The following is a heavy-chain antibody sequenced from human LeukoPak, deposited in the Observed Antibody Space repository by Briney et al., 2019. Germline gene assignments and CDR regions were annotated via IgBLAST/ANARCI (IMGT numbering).Heavy chain of an antibody. D-gene: IGHD3-16*01. CDR3: ARCPFGRNWFDP. J-gene: IGHJ5*02. Sequence: GASVKVSCKASGGTFSSYAISWVRQAPGQGLEWMGGIIPIFGTANYAQKFQGRVTITADESTSAAYMELSSLRSEDTAVYYCARCPFGRNWFDPWGQGTLVTVSS. CDR1: GGTFSSYA. CDR2: IIPIFGTA. V-gene: IGHV1-69*13.